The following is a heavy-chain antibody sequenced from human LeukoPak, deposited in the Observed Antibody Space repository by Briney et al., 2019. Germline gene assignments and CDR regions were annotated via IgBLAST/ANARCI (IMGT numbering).Heavy chain of an antibody. D-gene: IGHD3-16*02. J-gene: IGHJ3*02. Sequence: GGSLRLSCAASGFTFSNYGMNWVRQAPGKGLEWVSAVSGGGGSTYYADSVKGRFTISRDNSKNTLYLQMNSLRAEDTAVYYCAKFIGIPFRAFDIWGQGTIVTVSS. V-gene: IGHV3-23*01. CDR2: VSGGGGST. CDR1: GFTFSNYG. CDR3: AKFIGIPFRAFDI.